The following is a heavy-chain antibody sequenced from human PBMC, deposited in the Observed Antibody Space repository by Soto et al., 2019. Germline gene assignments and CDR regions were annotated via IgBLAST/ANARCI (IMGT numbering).Heavy chain of an antibody. V-gene: IGHV4-39*01. CDR1: GGSISSSSYY. CDR2: IYYSGST. J-gene: IGHJ4*02. D-gene: IGHD2-15*01. Sequence: QLPLQESGPGLVKPSETLSLTCTVSGGSISSSSYYWGWIRQPPGKGLEWTGSIYYSGSTYYNPSLKSPVTISVDTSKNQYSLKLSSVTAAHTAVYYCARHYGVCSGGSCSFDYWGQGTLVTVSS. CDR3: ARHYGVCSGGSCSFDY.